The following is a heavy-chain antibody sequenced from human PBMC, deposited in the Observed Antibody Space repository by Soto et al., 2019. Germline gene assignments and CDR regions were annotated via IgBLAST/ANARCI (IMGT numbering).Heavy chain of an antibody. CDR2: VKSYDGYA. J-gene: IGHJ4*02. CDR1: GFTFSSYW. CDR3: ATEGASLF. V-gene: IGHV3-74*01. Sequence: GGSLRLSCAASGFTFSSYWMRWVGQAPGKGLVFVARVKSYDGYAAEADAVKGRFSISRYNAKDGVYQQMNSLRVEATAVYYCATEGASLFWGQGTPVTVSS.